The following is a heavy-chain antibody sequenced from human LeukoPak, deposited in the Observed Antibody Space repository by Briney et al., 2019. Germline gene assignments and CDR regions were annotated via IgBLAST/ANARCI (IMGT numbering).Heavy chain of an antibody. CDR2: ISSTSIYT. CDR3: AREDGYSSSWYSDY. Sequence: GGSLRLSCAASGFTFSDYYLSWIRKAPGKGLEWVSDISSTSIYTNYADSVKGRFTISRDNAKNSLYLQMNSLRAEDTAVYYCAREDGYSSSWYSDYWGQGTLVTVSS. D-gene: IGHD6-13*01. V-gene: IGHV3-11*05. J-gene: IGHJ4*02. CDR1: GFTFSDYY.